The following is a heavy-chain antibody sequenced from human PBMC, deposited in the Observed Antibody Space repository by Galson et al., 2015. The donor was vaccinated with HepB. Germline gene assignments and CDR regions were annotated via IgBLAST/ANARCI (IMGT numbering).Heavy chain of an antibody. CDR3: ARGPGGATTADVRIDY. V-gene: IGHV3-11*01. CDR2: ISSSGSTI. Sequence: SLRLSCAASGFTFSDYYMSWIRQAPGKGLEWVSYISSSGSTIYYADSVKGRFTISRDNAKNSLYLQMNSLRAEDTAVYHCARGPGGATTADVRIDYWGQGTLVTVSS. CDR1: GFTFSDYY. D-gene: IGHD1-26*01. J-gene: IGHJ4*02.